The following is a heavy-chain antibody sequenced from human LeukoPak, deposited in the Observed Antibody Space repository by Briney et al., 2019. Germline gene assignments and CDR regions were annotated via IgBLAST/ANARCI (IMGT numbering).Heavy chain of an antibody. J-gene: IGHJ4*02. CDR2: ITNDGSST. Sequence: AGGSLRLSCAASGLTFSSHWMHWVRQAPGKGLVWVSRITNDGSSTTYADSVKGRFTISRDNAKNMLYLQVNSLRAEDTAVYYCARMLTPYVDTAMERDPYCFDYWGQGTLVTVSS. CDR3: ARMLTPYVDTAMERDPYCFDY. CDR1: GLTFSSHW. V-gene: IGHV3-74*01. D-gene: IGHD5-18*01.